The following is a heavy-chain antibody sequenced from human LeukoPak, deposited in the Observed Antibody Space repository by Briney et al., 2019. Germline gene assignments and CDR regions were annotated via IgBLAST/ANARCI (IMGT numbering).Heavy chain of an antibody. Sequence: GGSLRLSCAAPGFTFSSYWMNWVRQAPGKGLVWVSRIASDGSSTTYADSVKGRFSISRDNAKNTLYLQMNSLRVEDTAVYYCARGRPHGNDYWGQGTLVTVSS. CDR2: IASDGSST. CDR3: ARGRPHGNDY. D-gene: IGHD4-23*01. J-gene: IGHJ4*02. V-gene: IGHV3-74*01. CDR1: GFTFSSYW.